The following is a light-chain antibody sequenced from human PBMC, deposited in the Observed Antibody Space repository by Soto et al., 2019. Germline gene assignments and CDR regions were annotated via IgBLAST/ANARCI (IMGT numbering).Light chain of an antibody. CDR2: EVI. Sequence: QSVLTQPASVSGSPGQSITISCTGTSSDVGSYNLVSWYQHHPDEAPKLIIYEVIKRPSGVSKRFSGSKSGNTASLTISGLQAEDEADYYCCSYAGSSSFYVCGSGTKVTVL. J-gene: IGLJ1*01. CDR1: SSDVGSYNL. CDR3: CSYAGSSSFYV. V-gene: IGLV2-23*02.